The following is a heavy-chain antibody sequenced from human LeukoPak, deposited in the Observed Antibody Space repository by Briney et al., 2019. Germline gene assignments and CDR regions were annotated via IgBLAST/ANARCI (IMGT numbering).Heavy chain of an antibody. CDR1: GGSISSGDYY. Sequence: SETLSLTCTVSGGSISSGDYYWSWIRQPPGKGLEWIGEINHSGSTNYNPSLKSRVTISVDTSKNQFSLKLSSVTAADTAVYYCARNGPGAFDIWGQGTMVTVSS. J-gene: IGHJ3*02. V-gene: IGHV4-39*07. CDR3: ARNGPGAFDI. CDR2: INHSGST.